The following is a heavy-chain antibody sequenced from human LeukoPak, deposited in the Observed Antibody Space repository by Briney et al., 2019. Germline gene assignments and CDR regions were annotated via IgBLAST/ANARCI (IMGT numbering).Heavy chain of an antibody. J-gene: IGHJ4*02. CDR3: ARLKGFLEWLYESDY. Sequence: SSETLSLTCAVSGGSISSSSWWSWVRQPPGKGLEWIGEIYHSGGTNYNPSLKSRVTISVDKSKNQFSLKLSSVTAADTAVYYCARLKGFLEWLYESDYWGQGTLVTVSS. V-gene: IGHV4-4*02. D-gene: IGHD3-3*01. CDR1: GGSISSSSW. CDR2: IYHSGGT.